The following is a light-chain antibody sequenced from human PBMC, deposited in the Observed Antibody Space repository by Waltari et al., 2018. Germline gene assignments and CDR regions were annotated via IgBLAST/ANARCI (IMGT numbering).Light chain of an antibody. V-gene: IGKV1-NL1*01. Sequence: DIQMTQSPTSLSASVGDTVTITCRASQGIRNSLAWFQQKPGNAPKLLLFAASRLDDGFPSRFSGGGSGADYSLTITSLQPDDFATYFCQQYSTTPRVTFGQGTRLEIK. CDR2: AAS. CDR3: QQYSTTPRVT. CDR1: QGIRNS. J-gene: IGKJ5*01.